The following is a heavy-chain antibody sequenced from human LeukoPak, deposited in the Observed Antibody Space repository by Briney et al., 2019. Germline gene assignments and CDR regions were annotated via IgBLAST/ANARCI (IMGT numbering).Heavy chain of an antibody. J-gene: IGHJ3*02. CDR2: ISYDGSNK. V-gene: IGHV3-30*03. CDR1: GFTFSSYG. CDR3: ARVSLQWELFDAFDI. Sequence: GGSLRLSCAASGFTFSSYGMHWVRQAPGKGLEWVAVISYDGSNKYYADSVKGRFTISRDNSKNTLYLQMNSLRAEDTAVYYCARVSLQWELFDAFDIWGQGTMVTVSS. D-gene: IGHD1-26*01.